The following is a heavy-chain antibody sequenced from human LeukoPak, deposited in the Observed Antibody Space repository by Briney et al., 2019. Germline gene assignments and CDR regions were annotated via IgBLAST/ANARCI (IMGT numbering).Heavy chain of an antibody. CDR2: ISGSGGST. V-gene: IGHV3-23*01. J-gene: IGHJ4*02. Sequence: PGGSLRLSCAASGFTFNSYAMSWVRQAPGKGLEWVSGISGSGGSTYYADSVKGRFTISRDNSKNTLSVQMNSLRAEDTAVYYCAKDIRSVVPAAIDYWGQGTVVTVFS. CDR3: AKDIRSVVPAAIDY. D-gene: IGHD2-2*01. CDR1: GFTFNSYA.